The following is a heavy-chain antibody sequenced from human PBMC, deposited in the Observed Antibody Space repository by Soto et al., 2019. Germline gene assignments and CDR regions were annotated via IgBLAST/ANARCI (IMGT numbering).Heavy chain of an antibody. CDR2: IYYSGST. Sequence: SETLSLTCTVSGGSISSGGYYWSWIRQHPGKGLEWIGYIYYSGSTYYNPSLKSRVTISVDTSKNQFSLKLSSVTAADTAVYYCARGRVTSPRGGAFDIWGQGTMVTVSS. V-gene: IGHV4-31*03. CDR3: ARGRVTSPRGGAFDI. J-gene: IGHJ3*02. D-gene: IGHD4-17*01. CDR1: GGSISSGGYY.